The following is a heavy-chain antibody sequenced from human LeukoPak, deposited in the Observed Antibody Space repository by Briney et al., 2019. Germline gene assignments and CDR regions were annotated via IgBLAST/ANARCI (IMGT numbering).Heavy chain of an antibody. CDR3: ATTSGYSSSWYPFDY. J-gene: IGHJ4*02. D-gene: IGHD6-13*01. Sequence: SETLSLTCTVSGGSISSYYWSWIRQPPGKGLEWIGYTYYSGSTNYNPSLKSRVTISVDTSKNQFSLKLSSVTAADTAVYYCATTSGYSSSWYPFDYWGQGALVTVSS. V-gene: IGHV4-59*08. CDR1: GGSISSYY. CDR2: TYYSGST.